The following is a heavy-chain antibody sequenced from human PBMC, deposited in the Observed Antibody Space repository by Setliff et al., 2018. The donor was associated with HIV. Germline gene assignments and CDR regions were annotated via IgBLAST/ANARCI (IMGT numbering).Heavy chain of an antibody. V-gene: IGHV1-69*06. J-gene: IGHJ6*04. CDR2: IVPIFGPG. CDR3: AREVREYRHFDKTYYPYMDV. CDR1: GGPFATYA. D-gene: IGHD3-22*01. Sequence: SVTVSCKASGGPFATYAINWVRQAPGQGLEWMGRIVPIFGPGDYAQTFEGRITSMADRSTTTVHMELSGLTSDDTAMYYCAREVREYRHFDKTYYPYMDVWGKGTTVTVSS.